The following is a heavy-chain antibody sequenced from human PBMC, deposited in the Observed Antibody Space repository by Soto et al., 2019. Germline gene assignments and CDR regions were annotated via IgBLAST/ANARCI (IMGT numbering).Heavy chain of an antibody. CDR3: ARVGGAAMSYYYYYGMDV. J-gene: IGHJ6*01. Sequence: QVQLVESGGGVVQPGRSLRLSCAASGFTFSSYAMHWVRQAPGKGLEWVAVISYDGSNKYYADSVKGRFTISRDNSKNTLYLQMNRLRAEDTAVYYCARVGGAAMSYYYYYGMDVWGQGTTVTLAS. V-gene: IGHV3-30-3*01. CDR1: GFTFSSYA. D-gene: IGHD2-2*01. CDR2: ISYDGSNK.